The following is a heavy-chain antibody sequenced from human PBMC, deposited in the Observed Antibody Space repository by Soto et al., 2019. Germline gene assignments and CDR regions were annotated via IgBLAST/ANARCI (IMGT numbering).Heavy chain of an antibody. V-gene: IGHV4-4*02. Sequence: SETLSLTCAVSGGSFTSNNWWTWVRQPPGQGLEWIGEIYRTGSTTYNPSLKSRVTISLDKSENQFSLKVTSLTAADTAVYYCASRDPGTSVDYWGQGTLVTVSS. CDR2: IYRTGST. CDR3: ASRDPGTSVDY. J-gene: IGHJ4*02. CDR1: GGSFTSNNW. D-gene: IGHD1-7*01.